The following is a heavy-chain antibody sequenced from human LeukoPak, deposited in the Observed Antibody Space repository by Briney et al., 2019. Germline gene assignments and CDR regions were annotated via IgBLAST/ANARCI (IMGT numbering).Heavy chain of an antibody. Sequence: GGSLRLSCAASGFTFSSYAMHWVRQAPGKGLEWVAVISYDGSNKYYADSVKGRFTISRDNSKNTLYLRMNSLRAEDTAMYYCARDRVGATDYFDYWGQGTLVTVSS. CDR3: ARDRVGATDYFDY. CDR2: ISYDGSNK. J-gene: IGHJ4*02. V-gene: IGHV3-30-3*01. D-gene: IGHD1-26*01. CDR1: GFTFSSYA.